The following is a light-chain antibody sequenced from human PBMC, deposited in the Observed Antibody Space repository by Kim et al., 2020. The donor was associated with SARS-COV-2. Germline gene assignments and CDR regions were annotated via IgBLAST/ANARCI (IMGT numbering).Light chain of an antibody. CDR1: QGISSF. CDR3: LQHKTLPYT. V-gene: IGKV1-17*03. CDR2: GAS. J-gene: IGKJ2*01. Sequence: SASVGDRVTITGRAIQGISSFLAWIQQKPGKAPKRLIYGASTLQSGVPSRFSGSGSGTEFTLTISSLQPEYFATYFCLQHKTLPYTFGQGTKLEI.